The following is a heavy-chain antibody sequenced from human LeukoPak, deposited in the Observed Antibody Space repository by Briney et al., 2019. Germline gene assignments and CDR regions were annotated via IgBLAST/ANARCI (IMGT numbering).Heavy chain of an antibody. CDR1: GGSFSGYY. V-gene: IGHV4-34*01. J-gene: IGHJ4*02. CDR2: INHSGTT. Sequence: SETLSLTCAVYGGSFSGYYWSWIRQPPGKGLEWIGEINHSGTTNYNPSLKSRVAISVDTSKDQFSLKLSFVTAADTAVYYCAQNGYYFESWGQGTLVTVSS. CDR3: AQNGYYFES. D-gene: IGHD3-22*01.